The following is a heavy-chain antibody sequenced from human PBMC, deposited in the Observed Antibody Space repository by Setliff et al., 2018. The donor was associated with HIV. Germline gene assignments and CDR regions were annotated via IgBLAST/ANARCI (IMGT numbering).Heavy chain of an antibody. CDR3: ARYFYASSSSAIDA. CDR2: IKQDGSEK. V-gene: IGHV3-7*01. CDR1: GFTFKNNW. Sequence: GGSLRLSCAASGFTFKNNWMSWVRQAPGKGLEWVANIKQDGSEKYYVDSVKGRLTISRDNAANSLYLQMNSMRVEDTAIDFWARYFYASSSSAIDAWGQGMPVTVSS. D-gene: IGHD3-16*01. J-gene: IGHJ5*02.